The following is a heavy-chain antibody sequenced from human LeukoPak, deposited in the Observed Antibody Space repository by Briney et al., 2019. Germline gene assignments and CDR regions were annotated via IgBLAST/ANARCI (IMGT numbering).Heavy chain of an antibody. V-gene: IGHV3-23*01. CDR1: GFTFSNYG. CDR3: AKDQCSSASLLSCRYFDY. D-gene: IGHD2-2*01. J-gene: IGHJ4*02. Sequence: GGSLRLSCAGSGFTFSNYGMNWVRQAPGKGLEWVSTISASGGSAYYADSVRGRFTVSRDNSKKTLYLQMDSLRTEDTAMYYCAKDQCSSASLLSCRYFDYWGQGALVTVSS. CDR2: ISASGGSA.